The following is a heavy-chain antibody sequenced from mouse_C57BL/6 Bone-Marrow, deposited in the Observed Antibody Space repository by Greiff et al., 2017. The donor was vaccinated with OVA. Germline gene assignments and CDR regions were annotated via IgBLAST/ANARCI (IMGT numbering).Heavy chain of an antibody. CDR2: ISNGGGST. CDR1: GFTFSDYY. CDR3: ARRGSSPFAY. V-gene: IGHV5-12*01. Sequence: EVQRVESGGGLVQPGGSLKLSCAASGFTFSDYYMYWVRQTPEKRLEWVAYISNGGGSTYYPDTVKGRFTISRDNAKNTLYLQMSRLKSEDTAMYYCARRGSSPFAYWGQGTLVTVSA. J-gene: IGHJ3*01. D-gene: IGHD1-1*01.